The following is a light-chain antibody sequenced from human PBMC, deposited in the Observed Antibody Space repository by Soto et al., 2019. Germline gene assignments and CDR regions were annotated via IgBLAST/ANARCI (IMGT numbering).Light chain of an antibody. CDR1: SSDVGGYNY. CDR2: DVS. CDR3: SSYTSSSTLPYV. V-gene: IGLV2-14*01. J-gene: IGLJ1*01. Sequence: QSALTQPASVPGSPGQSITISCTGTSSDVGGYNYVSWYQQHPGKAPKLMIYDVSNRPSGVSNRFSGSKSGNTASLTISGLQAEDEADYYCSSYTSSSTLPYVFGTGTKLTVL.